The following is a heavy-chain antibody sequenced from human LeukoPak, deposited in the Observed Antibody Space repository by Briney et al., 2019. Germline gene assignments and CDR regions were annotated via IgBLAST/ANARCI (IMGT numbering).Heavy chain of an antibody. J-gene: IGHJ4*02. D-gene: IGHD3-10*01. CDR3: AAAPYYGSGSYYEPPFDY. Sequence: SETLSLTCTVSGGAISSYYWSWIRQPPGQGLEWIGYTYYSGSTNYNPSLKSRVTISVDTSKNQFSLKLSSVTAADTAVYYCAAAPYYGSGSYYEPPFDYWGQGTLVTVSS. CDR2: TYYSGST. CDR1: GGAISSYY. V-gene: IGHV4-59*01.